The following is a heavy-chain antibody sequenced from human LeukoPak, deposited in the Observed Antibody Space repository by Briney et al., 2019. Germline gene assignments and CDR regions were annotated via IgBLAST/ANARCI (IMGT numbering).Heavy chain of an antibody. Sequence: PGKSLRLFCAAAGFTFRIYAMQWVREAPGKGLESVAIISYDGSNQYSSDSVKGRFAISRDSSQNIVYLQMNTLRVEDTAVYFCAREGYYAFDIWGQGTMVTVSS. V-gene: IGHV3-30*09. J-gene: IGHJ3*02. CDR2: ISYDGSNQ. D-gene: IGHD3-22*01. CDR1: GFTFRIYA. CDR3: AREGYYAFDI.